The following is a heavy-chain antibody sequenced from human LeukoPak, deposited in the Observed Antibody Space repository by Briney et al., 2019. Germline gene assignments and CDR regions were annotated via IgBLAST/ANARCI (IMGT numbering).Heavy chain of an antibody. V-gene: IGHV3-30*02. CDR2: IRYDGTNK. CDR3: AKGTSGSCRADAFDI. Sequence: GGSLRLSCAASGFTFSSYGMHWVRQAPGKGLEWVAFIRYDGTNKYYADSVKGRFTISRDNSKNTLYLQMNSLRAEDTAVYYCAKGTSGSCRADAFDIWGQGTMVTVSS. D-gene: IGHD3-10*01. CDR1: GFTFSSYG. J-gene: IGHJ3*02.